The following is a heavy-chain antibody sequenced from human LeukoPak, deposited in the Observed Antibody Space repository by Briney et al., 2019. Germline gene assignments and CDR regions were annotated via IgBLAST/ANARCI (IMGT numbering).Heavy chain of an antibody. CDR2: INPNSGGT. Sequence: GASVKVSCKASGYTFTGYYMHWVRQAPGQGLEWMGRINPNSGGTNYAQKFQGRVTMTRDTSISTAYMELSRLRSDDTAVYYCARDRYYYDSSGYSDDAFDIWGQGTMVTVSS. CDR3: ARDRYYYDSSGYSDDAFDI. J-gene: IGHJ3*02. CDR1: GYTFTGYY. V-gene: IGHV1-2*06. D-gene: IGHD3-22*01.